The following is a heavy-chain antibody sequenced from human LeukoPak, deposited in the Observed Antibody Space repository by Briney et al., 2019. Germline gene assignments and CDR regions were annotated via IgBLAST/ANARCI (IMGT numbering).Heavy chain of an antibody. CDR3: ARSQGTVTTH. CDR2: INHSGNA. D-gene: IGHD4-17*01. CDR1: GGSFSGYY. V-gene: IGHV4-34*01. J-gene: IGHJ4*02. Sequence: SETLSLTCAVYGGSFSGYYWTWIRQPPGKGLEWIGEINHSGNANYNPSLKSRVTISLDMSENHFSLKLTSVTAADTAVYYCARSQGTVTTHWGQGTLVTVSS.